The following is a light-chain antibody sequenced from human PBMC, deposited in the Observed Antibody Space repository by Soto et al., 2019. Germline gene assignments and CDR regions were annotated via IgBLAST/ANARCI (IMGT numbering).Light chain of an antibody. CDR2: AAS. CDR3: QQSYTTPSMT. V-gene: IGKV1-39*01. J-gene: IGKJ5*01. Sequence: QITHEPSSLCACVGGRVTITCLESQSISSYLNWYQQKPGKAPKLLVYAASSLQSGVPSRFSGSGSGTDFTLTISSRQPEDFATYYCQQSYTTPSMTLGQGTRLDIK. CDR1: QSISSY.